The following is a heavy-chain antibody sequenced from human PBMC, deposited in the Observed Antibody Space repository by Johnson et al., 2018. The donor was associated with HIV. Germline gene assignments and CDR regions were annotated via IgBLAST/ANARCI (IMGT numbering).Heavy chain of an antibody. CDR1: GFTFSSYA. D-gene: IGHD4-17*01. CDR2: INSDGSGT. Sequence: EVQLVESGGGLVQPGGSRRLSCAASGFTFSSYAMSWVRQAPGKGLEWVSRINSDGSGTSYADSVKGRFTISRDNSKNTLYLQMNSLRAEDTAVYYCAKDSPPHDDYGRFDSFDIWGQGTMVTVSS. CDR3: AKDSPPHDDYGRFDSFDI. V-gene: IGHV3-23*04. J-gene: IGHJ3*02.